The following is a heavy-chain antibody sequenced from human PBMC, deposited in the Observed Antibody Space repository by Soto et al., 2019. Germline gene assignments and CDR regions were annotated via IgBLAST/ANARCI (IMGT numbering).Heavy chain of an antibody. CDR3: ARASNDYYDSSGHPGFDP. CDR1: GGSISSGGYY. J-gene: IGHJ5*02. D-gene: IGHD3-22*01. V-gene: IGHV4-31*03. CDR2: IYYSGST. Sequence: TLSLTCTVSGGSISSGGYYWSWIRQHPGKGLEWIGYIYYSGSTYYNPSLKSRVTISVDTSKNQFSLKLSSVTAADTAVYYCARASNDYYDSSGHPGFDPWGQGTLVTVSS.